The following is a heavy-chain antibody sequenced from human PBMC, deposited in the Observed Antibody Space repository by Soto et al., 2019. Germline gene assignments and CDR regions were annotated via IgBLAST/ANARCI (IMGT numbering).Heavy chain of an antibody. V-gene: IGHV1-2*02. CDR3: ASYYYDSSGYYPAGY. J-gene: IGHJ4*02. Sequence: ASVKVSCKASGYTFTGYYMHWVRQAPGQGLEWMGWINPNSGGTNYAQKFQGRVTMTRDTSISTAYMELSRLRSDDTAVYYCASYYYDSSGYYPAGYWGQGTLVTVCS. CDR2: INPNSGGT. D-gene: IGHD3-22*01. CDR1: GYTFTGYY.